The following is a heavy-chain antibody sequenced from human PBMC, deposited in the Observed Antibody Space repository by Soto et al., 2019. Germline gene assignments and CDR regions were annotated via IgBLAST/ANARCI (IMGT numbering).Heavy chain of an antibody. D-gene: IGHD2-2*01. CDR3: ARRYCISTSCHYYGMDV. J-gene: IGHJ6*02. CDR1: GGTFSTYT. CDR2: IIPMFGTA. V-gene: IGHV1-69*12. Sequence: QVQLVQSGAEVKKPGSSVKVSCKASGGTFSTYTINWVRQAPGQGLERMGGIIPMFGTANYAQKFQGRVTITADESTSTAYMELSSLRSEDTAVYYCARRYCISTSCHYYGMDVWRQGTTVTVSS.